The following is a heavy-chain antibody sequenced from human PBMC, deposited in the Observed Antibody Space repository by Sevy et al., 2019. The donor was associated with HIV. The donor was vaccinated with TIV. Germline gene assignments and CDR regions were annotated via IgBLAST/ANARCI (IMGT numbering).Heavy chain of an antibody. D-gene: IGHD5-12*01. CDR3: ARAVSEWLRAPAFSGMDV. Sequence: ASVKVSCKACGGTFSSYAISWVRQAPGQGLEWMGGIIPIFGTANYAQKFQGRVTITADESTSTAYMELSSLRSEDTAVYYCARAVSEWLRAPAFSGMDVWGQGTTVTVSS. V-gene: IGHV1-69*13. J-gene: IGHJ6*02. CDR1: GGTFSSYA. CDR2: IIPIFGTA.